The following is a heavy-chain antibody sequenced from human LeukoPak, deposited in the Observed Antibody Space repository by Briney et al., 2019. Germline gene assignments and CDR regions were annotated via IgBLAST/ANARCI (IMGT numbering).Heavy chain of an antibody. Sequence: GGSLRLSCAASGFTFSSYAMHWVRQAPGKGLEWVAVISYDGSNKYYADSVKGRFTISRDSSKNTLYLQMNSLRAEDTAVYYCAVGWFDPWGQGTLVTVSS. CDR2: ISYDGSNK. J-gene: IGHJ5*02. V-gene: IGHV3-30*01. CDR3: AVGWFDP. CDR1: GFTFSSYA.